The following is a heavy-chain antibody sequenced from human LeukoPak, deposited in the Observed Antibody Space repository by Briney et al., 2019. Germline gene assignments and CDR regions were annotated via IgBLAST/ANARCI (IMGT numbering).Heavy chain of an antibody. D-gene: IGHD2-8*01. J-gene: IGHJ3*01. CDR3: ARDLHMYGNSFDF. V-gene: IGHV4-39*07. CDR1: GGSISSSSYY. CDR2: IFHSGST. Sequence: SETLSLTCTVSGGSISSSSYYWGWIRQPPGKGLEWIANIFHSGSTYYNPSLESRVTISVDTSKNQFSLNLSSVTAADTAVYYCARDLHMYGNSFDFWGQGTMVTVSS.